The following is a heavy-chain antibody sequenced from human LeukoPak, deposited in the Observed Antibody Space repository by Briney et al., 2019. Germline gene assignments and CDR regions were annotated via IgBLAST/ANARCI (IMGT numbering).Heavy chain of an antibody. V-gene: IGHV3-11*04. J-gene: IGHJ3*02. D-gene: IGHD5-18*01. CDR3: ARDYHIDRVDTRGLDAFDI. CDR1: GFTFSDYY. CDR2: ISSSGSTI. Sequence: PGGSLRLSCAASGFTFSDYYMSWIRQAPGKGLEWVSYISSSGSTIYYADSVKGRFTISRDNAKNSLYLQMNSLRAEDTAVYYCARDYHIDRVDTRGLDAFDIWGQGTMVTVSS.